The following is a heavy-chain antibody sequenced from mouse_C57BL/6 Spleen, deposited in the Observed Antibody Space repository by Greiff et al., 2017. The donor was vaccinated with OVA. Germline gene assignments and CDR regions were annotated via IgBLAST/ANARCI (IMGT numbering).Heavy chain of an antibody. D-gene: IGHD2-4*01. V-gene: IGHV1-55*01. CDR3: ARFYDYVWYFDV. Sequence: QVQLKQPGAELVKPGASVKMSCKASGYTFTSYWITWVKQRPGQGLEWIGDIYPGSGSTNYNEKFKSKATLTVDTSSSTAYMQLSSLTSEDSAVCYCARFYDYVWYFDVWGTGTTVTVSS. CDR1: GYTFTSYW. CDR2: IYPGSGST. J-gene: IGHJ1*03.